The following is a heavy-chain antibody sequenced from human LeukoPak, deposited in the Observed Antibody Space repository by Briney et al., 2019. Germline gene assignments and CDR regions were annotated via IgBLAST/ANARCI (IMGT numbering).Heavy chain of an antibody. Sequence: GGSLRLSCAASGFTVSSNYMSWVRQAPGKGLEWVSVIYSGGTTYYADSVKGRFTISSDNSKNTLYRQMNSLRAEDTAVYYCARTTTFAPHFDYWGQGTLVTVSS. D-gene: IGHD1-1*01. CDR1: GFTVSSNY. CDR3: ARTTTFAPHFDY. J-gene: IGHJ4*02. CDR2: IYSGGTT. V-gene: IGHV3-66*01.